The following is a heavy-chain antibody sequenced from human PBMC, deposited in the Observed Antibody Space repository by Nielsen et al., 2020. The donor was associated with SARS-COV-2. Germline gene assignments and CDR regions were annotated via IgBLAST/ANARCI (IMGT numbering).Heavy chain of an antibody. D-gene: IGHD2-15*01. CDR2: IYYSGST. V-gene: IGHV4-39*07. J-gene: IGHJ4*02. CDR3: ARGSRWYTFDY. CDR1: GCSIISSSYY. Sequence: SDTLSLPFTVSGCSIISSSYYWGWIRQPPGKGLEWIGSIYYSGSTYYNPSLKSRVTISVDTSKNQFSLKLSSVTAADTAVYYCARGSRWYTFDYWGQGTLVTVSS.